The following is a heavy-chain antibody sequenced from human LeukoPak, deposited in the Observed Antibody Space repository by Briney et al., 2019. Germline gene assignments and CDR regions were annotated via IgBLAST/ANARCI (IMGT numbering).Heavy chain of an antibody. CDR1: GGSISSYY. CDR3: ARVADSNSWYYYFYGMDV. J-gene: IGHJ6*02. D-gene: IGHD6-13*01. Sequence: SETLSLTCTVSGGSISSYYWSWIRQPPGKGLEWIGYIYYSGSTNYNPSLKSRVTISVDTSKNQFSLKLSSVTAADTAVYYCARVADSNSWYYYFYGMDVWGQGTTVTVSS. CDR2: IYYSGST. V-gene: IGHV4-59*01.